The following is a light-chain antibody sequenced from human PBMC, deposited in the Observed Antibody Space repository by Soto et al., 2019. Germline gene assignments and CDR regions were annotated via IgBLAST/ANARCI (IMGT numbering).Light chain of an antibody. CDR1: QSVLSSSKSKNY. Sequence: DIVMTQSPDSLAVSLGERATINCKSSQSVLSSSKSKNYLAWFQQKPGQPPKLLIYWASTRESGVPDRFSGSGSGTDFTLTISSLQAEDVAVYYCQQYYSIPKTFGQGTKVEIK. CDR2: WAS. V-gene: IGKV4-1*01. CDR3: QQYYSIPKT. J-gene: IGKJ1*01.